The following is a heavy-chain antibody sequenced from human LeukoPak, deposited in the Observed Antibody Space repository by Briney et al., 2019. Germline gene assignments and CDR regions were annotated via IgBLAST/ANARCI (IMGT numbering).Heavy chain of an antibody. D-gene: IGHD1-26*01. CDR3: ARGLVGATIRLDY. J-gene: IGHJ4*02. V-gene: IGHV1-3*01. CDR2: INAGNGNT. Sequence: GASVKVPCKASGYTFTSYAMHWVRQAPGQRLEWMGWINAGNGNTKYSQKFQGRVTITRDTSASTAYMELSSLRSEDTAVYYCARGLVGATIRLDYWGQGTLVTVSS. CDR1: GYTFTSYA.